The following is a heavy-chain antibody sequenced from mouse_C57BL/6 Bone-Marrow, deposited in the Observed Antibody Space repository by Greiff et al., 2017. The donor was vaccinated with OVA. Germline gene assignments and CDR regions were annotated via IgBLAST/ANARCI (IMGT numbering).Heavy chain of an antibody. CDR2: IWSGGST. V-gene: IGHV2-2*01. J-gene: IGHJ3*01. CDR1: GFSLTSYG. CDR3: ARNLYDYDWFAY. Sequence: VKLMESGPGLVQPSQSLSITCTVSGFSLTSYGVHWVRQSPGKGLEWLGVIWSGGSTDYNAAFISRLSISKDNSKSQVFFKMNSLQADDTAIYYCARNLYDYDWFAYWGQGTLVTVSA. D-gene: IGHD2-4*01.